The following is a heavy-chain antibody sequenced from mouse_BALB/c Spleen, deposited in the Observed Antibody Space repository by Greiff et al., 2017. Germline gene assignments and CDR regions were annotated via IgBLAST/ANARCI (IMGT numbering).Heavy chain of an antibody. CDR2: ISSGGST. D-gene: IGHD2-1*01. V-gene: IGHV5-6-5*01. Sequence: DVMLVESGGGLVKPGGSLKLSCAASGFTFSSYAMSWVRQTPEKRLEWVASISSGGSTYYPDSVKGRFTISRDNARNILYLQMSSLRSEDTAMYYCARRNSHFDYWGQGTTLTVSS. CDR3: ARRNSHFDY. CDR1: GFTFSSYA. J-gene: IGHJ2*01.